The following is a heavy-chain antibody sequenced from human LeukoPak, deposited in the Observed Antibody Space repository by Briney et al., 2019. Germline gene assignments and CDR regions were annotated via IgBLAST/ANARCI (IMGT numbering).Heavy chain of an antibody. CDR3: ARDSSGYSSSWYFDL. CDR1: GGSITSYY. Sequence: SQTLSLTCTVSGGSITSYYWSWIRQTPGKGLEWIGYVHYSGTTSYNPSLKSRVTISADMSKNQFSLKLSSVTAADTAVYYCARDSSGYSSSWYFDLWGRGTLVTVSS. CDR2: VHYSGTT. J-gene: IGHJ2*01. V-gene: IGHV4-59*01. D-gene: IGHD4-11*01.